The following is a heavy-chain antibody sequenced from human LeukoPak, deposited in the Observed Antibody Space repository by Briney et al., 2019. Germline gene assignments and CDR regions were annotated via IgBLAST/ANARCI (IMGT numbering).Heavy chain of an antibody. J-gene: IGHJ4*02. D-gene: IGHD1-14*01. CDR2: IHRSGSP. CDR1: LDSTTSNF. Sequence: PSETLSLTCTVSLDSTTSNFWSCVRQPPGKGLEWIGEIHRSGSPNYNPSRQSRVRIYIDRSRNQIALELSSVNAADTAVYYCAREILGGFNPGAYWGQGTLVTVSS. V-gene: IGHV4-4*08. CDR3: AREILGGFNPGAY.